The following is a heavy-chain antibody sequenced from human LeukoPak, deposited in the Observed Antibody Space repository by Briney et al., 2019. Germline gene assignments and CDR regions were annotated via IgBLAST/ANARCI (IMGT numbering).Heavy chain of an antibody. CDR3: AKASGSYGEYYFDY. J-gene: IGHJ4*02. D-gene: IGHD1-26*01. CDR1: GFTFSSYA. CDR2: ISGSGGST. V-gene: IGHV3-23*01. Sequence: GGSLRLSCAASGFTFSSYAMSWVRQAPGKGLEWVSAISGSGGSTYYADSVKGRFTISRDNSKNTLCLQMNSLRAEDTAVYYCAKASGSYGEYYFDYWGQGTLVTVSS.